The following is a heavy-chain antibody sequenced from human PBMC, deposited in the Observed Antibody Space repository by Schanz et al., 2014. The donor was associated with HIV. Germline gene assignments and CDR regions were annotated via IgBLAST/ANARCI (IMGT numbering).Heavy chain of an antibody. V-gene: IGHV4-30-2*01. CDR1: GGSISSGDYS. J-gene: IGHJ4*02. CDR3: ARVTVVEALYYFDY. D-gene: IGHD2-15*01. Sequence: QLQLQESGSGLVKPSQTLSLTCAVSGGSISSGDYSWSWIRQPPGKGLEWIGYISHSGITYYSPALKGRVIISIGRSSNQFSLKLSSVTAADTAVYYCARVTVVEALYYFDYWGQGTPVIVAA. CDR2: ISHSGIT.